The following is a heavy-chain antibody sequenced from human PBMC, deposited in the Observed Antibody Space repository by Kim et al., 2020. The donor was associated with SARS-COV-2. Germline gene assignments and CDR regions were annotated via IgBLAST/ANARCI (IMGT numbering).Heavy chain of an antibody. J-gene: IGHJ4*02. CDR1: GVTFSSYS. CDR3: ARDGETASDIVATIFGY. D-gene: IGHD5-12*01. Sequence: GGSLRLSCAASGVTFSSYSMNWVRQAPGKGLEWVSSISSSSSYIYYADSVKGRFTISRDNAKNSLYLQMNSLRAEDTAVYYCARDGETASDIVATIFGYWGQGTLVTVSS. CDR2: ISSSSSYI. V-gene: IGHV3-21*01.